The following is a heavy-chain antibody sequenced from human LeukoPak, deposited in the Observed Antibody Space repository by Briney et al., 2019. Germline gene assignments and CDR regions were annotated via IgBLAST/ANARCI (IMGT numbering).Heavy chain of an antibody. V-gene: IGHV3-7*01. J-gene: IGHJ4*02. D-gene: IGHD3-16*02. Sequence: GGSLRLSCTASGFTFTDYALSWVRQAPGKGLEWVANIKLDGSEKHYVDSVKGRFTISRDNAKNSLYLQMNSLRAEDTAVYYCARDYRLYYFDYWGQGTLVTVSS. CDR3: ARDYRLYYFDY. CDR1: GFTFTDYA. CDR2: IKLDGSEK.